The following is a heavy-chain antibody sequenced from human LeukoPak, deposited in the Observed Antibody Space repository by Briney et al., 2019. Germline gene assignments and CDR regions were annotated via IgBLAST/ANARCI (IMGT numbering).Heavy chain of an antibody. CDR1: GCSISSGGYD. Sequence: SGTLSLTCTVSGCSISSGGYDWSWIRQHPGKGREWIAYIYYSGSTYYNPSLKSRVNISVATSKNQSSLKLSSVTAADTAVYYCARCGTGYGDYGEGYWFDPWGQGTLVTVSS. D-gene: IGHD4-17*01. V-gene: IGHV4-31*03. J-gene: IGHJ5*02. CDR2: IYYSGST. CDR3: ARCGTGYGDYGEGYWFDP.